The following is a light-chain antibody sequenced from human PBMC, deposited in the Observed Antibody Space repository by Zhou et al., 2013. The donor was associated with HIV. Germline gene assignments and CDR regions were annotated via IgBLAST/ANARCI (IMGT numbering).Light chain of an antibody. Sequence: EIVMTQSPATLSVSPGERATISCRASQSISSHLAWYQQKPGLAPRLLIYATSSRASGIPDRFSGSGSGTDFTLTISRLEPEDFAVYFCQQYGASPWAFGQGTKVEIK. CDR1: QSISSH. CDR3: QQYGASPWA. V-gene: IGKV3-20*01. CDR2: ATS. J-gene: IGKJ1*01.